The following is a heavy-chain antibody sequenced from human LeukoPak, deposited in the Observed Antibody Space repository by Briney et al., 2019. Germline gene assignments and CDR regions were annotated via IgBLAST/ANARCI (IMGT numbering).Heavy chain of an antibody. D-gene: IGHD4-23*01. Sequence: PGGSLRLSCAASGFTFSSYAMSWVRQAPGKGLEWVSAISGSGGSTYYADSVKGRFAISRDNSKNTLYLQMNSLRAEDTAVYYCSRSGGNSGYYFDYWGQGTLVTVSS. J-gene: IGHJ4*02. CDR2: ISGSGGST. CDR1: GFTFSSYA. CDR3: SRSGGNSGYYFDY. V-gene: IGHV3-23*01.